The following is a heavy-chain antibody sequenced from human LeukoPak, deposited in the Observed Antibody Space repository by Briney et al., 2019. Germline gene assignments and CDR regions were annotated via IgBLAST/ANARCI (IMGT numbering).Heavy chain of an antibody. CDR3: ARDRGDCSGGSCYSYYYGMDV. Sequence: SVKVSCKASGGTFSSYAISWVRQAPRQGLEWMGRIIPILGIANYAQKFQGRVTITADKSTSTAYMELSSLRSEDTAVYYCARDRGDCSGGSCYSYYYGMDVWGQGTTVTVSS. J-gene: IGHJ6*02. CDR2: IIPILGIA. D-gene: IGHD2-15*01. V-gene: IGHV1-69*04. CDR1: GGTFSSYA.